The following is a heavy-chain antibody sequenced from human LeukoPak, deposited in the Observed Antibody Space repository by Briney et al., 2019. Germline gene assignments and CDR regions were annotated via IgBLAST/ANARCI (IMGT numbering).Heavy chain of an antibody. CDR2: ISSSSSYI. J-gene: IGHJ4*02. CDR1: GFTFSSYS. V-gene: IGHV3-21*01. D-gene: IGHD3-10*01. Sequence: GSLRLSCAASGFTFSSYSMNWVRQAPGKGLEWVSSISSSSSYIYYADSVKGRFTISRDNAKNSLYLQMNSLRAEDTAVYYCARSGLDRGVIDYWGQGTLVTVSS. CDR3: ARSGLDRGVIDY.